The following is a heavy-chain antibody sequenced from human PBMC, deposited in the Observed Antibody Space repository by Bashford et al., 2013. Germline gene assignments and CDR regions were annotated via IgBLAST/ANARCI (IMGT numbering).Heavy chain of an antibody. CDR3: TPSNSGDYYFDY. CDR1: GYTFTGYY. Sequence: ASVKVSCKASGYTFTGYYMHWVRQAPGQGLEWMGWIDPNSGGTNYAQKFQGRVTMTRDTSVSTAYMELNRLRSPDDTAVYYCTPSNSGDYYFDYWGQGTLVTVSS. CDR2: IDPNSGGT. V-gene: IGHV1-2*02. J-gene: IGHJ4*02. D-gene: IGHD3-10*01.